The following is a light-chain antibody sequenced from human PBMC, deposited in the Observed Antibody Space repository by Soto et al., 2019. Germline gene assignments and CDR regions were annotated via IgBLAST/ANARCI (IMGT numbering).Light chain of an antibody. CDR1: RRVSSN. J-gene: IGKJ1*01. Sequence: EIVMTQSPATLSVSPGERATLSCRASRRVSSNLAWYQQKPGQAPRLLIYGASTRATGIPARFSGSGSGTEFTLTISSLQSEDCAVYYCQQYNNWPRTFGQGTKVDI. V-gene: IGKV3-15*01. CDR2: GAS. CDR3: QQYNNWPRT.